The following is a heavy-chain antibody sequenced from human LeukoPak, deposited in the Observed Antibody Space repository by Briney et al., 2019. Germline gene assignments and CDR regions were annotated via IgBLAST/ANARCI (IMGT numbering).Heavy chain of an antibody. Sequence: SETLSLTCTVSGGSISSSSYYWGWIRQPPGKGLEWIGSIYYSGSTYYNPSLKSRVTISVDTSKNQFSLKLSSVTAADTAVYYCARGFGYSYGYSTDYWGQGTLVTVSS. CDR3: ARGFGYSYGYSTDY. J-gene: IGHJ4*02. CDR2: IYYSGST. D-gene: IGHD5-18*01. CDR1: GGSISSSSYY. V-gene: IGHV4-39*07.